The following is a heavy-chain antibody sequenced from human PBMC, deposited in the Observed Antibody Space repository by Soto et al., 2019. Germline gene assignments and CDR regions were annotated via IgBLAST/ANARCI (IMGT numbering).Heavy chain of an antibody. D-gene: IGHD6-13*01. V-gene: IGHV3-33*01. CDR1: GFTFSSYG. J-gene: IGHJ6*02. CDR3: ARERGSSWYPTTYYYYGMDV. Sequence: PGGSLRLSCAASGFTFSSYGMHWVRQAPGKGLEWVAVIWYDGSNKYYADSVKGRFTISRYNSKNTLYLQMNSLRAEDTAGYYCARERGSSWYPTTYYYYGMDVWGQGTTVTVSS. CDR2: IWYDGSNK.